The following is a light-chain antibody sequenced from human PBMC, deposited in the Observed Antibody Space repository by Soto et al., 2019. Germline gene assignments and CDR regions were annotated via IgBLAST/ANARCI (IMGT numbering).Light chain of an antibody. Sequence: DIQLTQSPSFLSASVGDRVTITCRTSQDISSYLAWYQQKPGKAPQLLISAASTLQSWVPSRFSGSGSGTECTLTISSLQPEDFATYYCQQLKSYPLSFGGGTKVEI. V-gene: IGKV1-9*01. J-gene: IGKJ4*01. CDR3: QQLKSYPLS. CDR1: QDISSY. CDR2: AAS.